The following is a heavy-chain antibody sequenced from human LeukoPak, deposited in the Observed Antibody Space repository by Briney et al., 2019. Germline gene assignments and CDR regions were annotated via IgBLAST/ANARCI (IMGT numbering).Heavy chain of an antibody. CDR3: ARGRVEMATIQDYYYYMDV. Sequence: GASVKVSCKASGYTFTSYDINWVRQATGQGLEWMGWMNPNSGNTGYAQKLQGRVTMTRNTSISTAYMELSSLRSEDTAVYYCARGRVEMATIQDYYYYMDVWGKGTTVTVSS. J-gene: IGHJ6*03. CDR2: MNPNSGNT. CDR1: GYTFTSYD. D-gene: IGHD5-24*01. V-gene: IGHV1-8*01.